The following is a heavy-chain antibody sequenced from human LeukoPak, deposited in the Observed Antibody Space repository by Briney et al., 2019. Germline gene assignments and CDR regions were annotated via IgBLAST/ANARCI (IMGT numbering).Heavy chain of an antibody. Sequence: GGSLRLSCAASGFTFSSYVMHWVRQAPGKGLEWVAVISYDGSNKYYADSVKGRFTISRDNSKNTLYLQMNSLRAEDTAVYYCARGVRGTTASFDSWGQGTLVTVSS. CDR1: GFTFSSYV. CDR3: ARGVRGTTASFDS. V-gene: IGHV3-30*03. D-gene: IGHD1-1*01. CDR2: ISYDGSNK. J-gene: IGHJ4*02.